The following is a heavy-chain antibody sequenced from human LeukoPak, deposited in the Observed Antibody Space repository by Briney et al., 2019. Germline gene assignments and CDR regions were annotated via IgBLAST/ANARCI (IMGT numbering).Heavy chain of an antibody. D-gene: IGHD5-24*01. CDR2: IYYSGST. Sequence: KPSETLSLTCTVSGVSVSSGSYCWSWIRQPPGKGLEWVGYIYYSGSTNYNPSLKSRVTISVDTSKNQFSLMLRSVTAADMAVYYCARKIRDGYIYFDHWGQGALVTVSS. CDR3: ARKIRDGYIYFDH. V-gene: IGHV4-61*01. CDR1: GVSVSSGSYC. J-gene: IGHJ4*02.